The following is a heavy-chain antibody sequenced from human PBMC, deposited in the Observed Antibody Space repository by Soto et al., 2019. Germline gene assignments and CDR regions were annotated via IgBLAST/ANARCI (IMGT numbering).Heavy chain of an antibody. CDR1: GFSFRSYW. CDR3: ARAMAGHYNWFDP. J-gene: IGHJ5*02. Sequence: GGSLRLSCAASGFSFRSYWMHWVRQAPGKGLVWISHINSDGSNTRYADSVKGRFTISRDNAKNTLFLQMNSLGAEDTAVYYCARAMAGHYNWFDPWGQGTLVTVSS. V-gene: IGHV3-74*01. D-gene: IGHD6-19*01. CDR2: INSDGSNT.